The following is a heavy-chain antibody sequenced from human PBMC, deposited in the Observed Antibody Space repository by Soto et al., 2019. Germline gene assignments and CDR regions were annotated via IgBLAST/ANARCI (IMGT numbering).Heavy chain of an antibody. Sequence: QVQLQESGPGLVKPSQTLSLTCTVSGGSISSGGYYWSWIRQHPGKGLEWIGYIYYSGSTYYNPSLKSRVTISVDTSKNQFSLKLSSVTATDTAVYYCARSWDYGETSEACDIWGQGTMVTVSS. D-gene: IGHD4-17*01. CDR2: IYYSGST. J-gene: IGHJ3*02. V-gene: IGHV4-31*03. CDR3: ARSWDYGETSEACDI. CDR1: GGSISSGGYY.